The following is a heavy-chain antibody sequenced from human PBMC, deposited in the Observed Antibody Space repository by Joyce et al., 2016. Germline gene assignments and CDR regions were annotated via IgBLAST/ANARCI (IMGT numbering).Heavy chain of an antibody. V-gene: IGHV3-21*01. CDR2: LSSSSSYI. CDR1: GFTFSSYR. Sequence: EVQLVESGGGLVKPGGSLRLSCAASGFTFSSYRMRWVRQDTGKGLEWVSSLSSSSSYIKYTDSVNGRFTISRDNAKNSLYLQMNSLRVEDTAVYYCARSSYTNGIFDYWGQGTLVTVSS. CDR3: ARSSYTNGIFDY. J-gene: IGHJ4*02. D-gene: IGHD2-8*01.